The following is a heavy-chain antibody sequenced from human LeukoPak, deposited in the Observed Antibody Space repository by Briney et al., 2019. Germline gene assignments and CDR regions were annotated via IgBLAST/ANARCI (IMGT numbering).Heavy chain of an antibody. V-gene: IGHV1-2*02. D-gene: IGHD3-22*01. CDR3: PTLAPNYYDSSGLDY. Sequence: ASVKVSCKASGYTFTGYYMHWVRQAPGQGLEWMGWINPNSGGTNYAQKFQGRVTMTRDTSISTAYMELSRLRSDDTAVYYCPTLAPNYYDSSGLDYWGQGTLVTVSS. J-gene: IGHJ4*02. CDR1: GYTFTGYY. CDR2: INPNSGGT.